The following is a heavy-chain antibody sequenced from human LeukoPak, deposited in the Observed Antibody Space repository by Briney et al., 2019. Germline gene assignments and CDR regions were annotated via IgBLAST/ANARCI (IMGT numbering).Heavy chain of an antibody. CDR3: VRGDWYFES. CDR1: GFNFSDSR. CDR2: INRDGTEK. J-gene: IGHJ4*02. D-gene: IGHD2-21*01. V-gene: IGHV3-7*04. Sequence: GGSLRLSCATSGFNFSDSRMTWVRHAPGKGLQWVANINRDGTEKHFLDSIEGRFTISRDNRKKSLYLQMNSLRPQDTAVYFCVRGDWYFESWGQGTLVTVS.